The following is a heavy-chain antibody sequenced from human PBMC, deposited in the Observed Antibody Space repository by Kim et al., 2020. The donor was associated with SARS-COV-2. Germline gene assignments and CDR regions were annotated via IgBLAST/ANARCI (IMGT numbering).Heavy chain of an antibody. Sequence: PYYADSVKGRFIISRDNSKNTLYLQMNSLRAEDTAVYYCARDLVIYGMDVWGQGTTVTVSS. D-gene: IGHD2-21*01. CDR2: P. V-gene: IGHV3-66*01. J-gene: IGHJ6*02. CDR3: ARDLVIYGMDV.